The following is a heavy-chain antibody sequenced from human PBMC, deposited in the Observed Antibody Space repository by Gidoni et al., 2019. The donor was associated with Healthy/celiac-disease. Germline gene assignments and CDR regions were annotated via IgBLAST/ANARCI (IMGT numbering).Heavy chain of an antibody. Sequence: QVQLVESGGGVVQPGRSLRLPCAAYGFTFSSYGMHWVRQAPGKGLEWVAVISYDGSNKYYADSVKGRFTISRDNSKNTLYLQMNSLRAEDTAVYYCAKDGGWVVAVGFDYWGQGTLVTVSS. D-gene: IGHD2-15*01. V-gene: IGHV3-30*18. CDR3: AKDGGWVVAVGFDY. CDR2: ISYDGSNK. CDR1: GFTFSSYG. J-gene: IGHJ4*02.